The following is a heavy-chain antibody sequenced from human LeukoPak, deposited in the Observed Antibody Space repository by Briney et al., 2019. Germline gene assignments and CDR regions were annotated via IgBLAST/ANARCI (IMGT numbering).Heavy chain of an antibody. CDR2: IYRYEMT. J-gene: IGHJ4*02. D-gene: IGHD4-23*01. CDR1: DGSISTDHW. CDR3: VADQRGNSAYDD. Sequence: PSETLSLTCSVSDGSISTDHWWTWVRQPPGKALGWIGVIYRYEMTNYNPSLKSRVTISLDKSRNRFSLNLNSVTAADAAIYCCVADQRGNSAYDDWGQGTLVTVSS. V-gene: IGHV4-4*01.